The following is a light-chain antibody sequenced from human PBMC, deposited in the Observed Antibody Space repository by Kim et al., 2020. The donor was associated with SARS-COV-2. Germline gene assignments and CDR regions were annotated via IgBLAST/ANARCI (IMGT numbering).Light chain of an antibody. J-gene: IGKJ2*01. V-gene: IGKV3-20*01. CDR1: QSVDSNY. Sequence: EIVLTQSPGTLSLSPGERATLSCRASQSVDSNYLAWFQQKPGQAPRLLIYVASSRATGILDRFSGSGSGTDFTLTISRLEPEDFAVYYCQQYGSSPYTFGQGTKLEI. CDR2: VAS. CDR3: QQYGSSPYT.